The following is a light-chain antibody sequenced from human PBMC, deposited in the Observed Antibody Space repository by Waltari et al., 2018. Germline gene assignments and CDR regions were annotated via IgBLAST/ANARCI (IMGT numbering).Light chain of an antibody. CDR2: GAS. CDR3: QHYLRLPVT. Sequence: GESATLPCRTSQGVTRALAWYQQKPGQAPRLLIYGASNRATGIPDRFSGSGSGTDFSLTISSLEPEDFAVYYCQHYLRLPVTFGQGTKVEVK. CDR1: QGVTRA. V-gene: IGKV3D-11*03. J-gene: IGKJ1*01.